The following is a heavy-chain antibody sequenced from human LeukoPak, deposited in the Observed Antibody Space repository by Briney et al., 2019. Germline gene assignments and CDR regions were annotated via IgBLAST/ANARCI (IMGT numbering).Heavy chain of an antibody. D-gene: IGHD3-10*01. Sequence: SETLSLTCAVYGGSFSGYYWSWIRQPPGKGLEWIGEINHSGSTNYNPSLKSRVTISVDTSKNHFSLKLSSVTAADTAVYYCARTPWFGELLVYYYYGMDVWGKGTTVTVSS. CDR2: INHSGST. V-gene: IGHV4-34*01. CDR1: GGSFSGYY. J-gene: IGHJ6*04. CDR3: ARTPWFGELLVYYYYGMDV.